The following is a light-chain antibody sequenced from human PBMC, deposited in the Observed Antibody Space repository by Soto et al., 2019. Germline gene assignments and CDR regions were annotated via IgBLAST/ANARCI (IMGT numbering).Light chain of an antibody. Sequence: QPVLTQSSSASASLGSSVKLTCTLSSGHSSYIIAWHQQQPGKAPRYLMKLEGSGSYNKGSGVPDRFSGSSSGADRYLTISNLQFVDEADYYCETWDSNTHTVFGGGTKLTVL. V-gene: IGLV4-60*02. CDR3: ETWDSNTHTV. CDR2: LEGSGSY. CDR1: SGHSSYI. J-gene: IGLJ3*02.